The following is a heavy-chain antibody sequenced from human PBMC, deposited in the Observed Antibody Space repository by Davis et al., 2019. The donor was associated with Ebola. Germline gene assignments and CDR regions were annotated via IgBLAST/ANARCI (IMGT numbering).Heavy chain of an antibody. CDR3: ARDTTMAGGGQNY. D-gene: IGHD4/OR15-4a*01. V-gene: IGHV3-21*06. J-gene: IGHJ4*02. CDR1: GFTFSSYS. CDR2: ISSSSNYI. Sequence: GGSLRLSCAASGFTFSSYSMNWVRQAPGKGLEWVSSISSSSNYIYYADSVKGRFTISRDNAKNTLFLQMNNLRAEDTAVYYCARDTTMAGGGQNYWGQGTLVTVSS.